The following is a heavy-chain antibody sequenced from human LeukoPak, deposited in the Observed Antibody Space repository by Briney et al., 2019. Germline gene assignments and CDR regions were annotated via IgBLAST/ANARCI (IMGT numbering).Heavy chain of an antibody. CDR1: GGSISSSSYS. CDR2: IYYSGST. V-gene: IGHV4-39*07. CDR3: ARGRGHDYNDYYYYGMDV. J-gene: IGHJ6*02. D-gene: IGHD4-11*01. Sequence: SETLSLTCTVSGGSISSSSYSWGWLRQPPGKGLEWIGSIYYSGSTYYNPSLKSRVTISVDTSKNQFSLKLSSVTAADTAVYYCARGRGHDYNDYYYYGMDVWGQGTTVTVSS.